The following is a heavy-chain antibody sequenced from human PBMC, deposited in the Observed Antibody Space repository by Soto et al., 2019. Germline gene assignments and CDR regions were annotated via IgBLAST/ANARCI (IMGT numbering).Heavy chain of an antibody. J-gene: IGHJ5*02. Sequence: GASVKVSCKASGGTFSSYAISWVRQAPGQGLEWMGGIIPIFGTANYAQKFQGRVTITADESTSTAYMELSSLRSEDAAVYYCARSKDIVLMVYAISFDPWGQGTLVTVSS. CDR1: GGTFSSYA. V-gene: IGHV1-69*13. CDR3: ARSKDIVLMVYAISFDP. D-gene: IGHD2-8*01. CDR2: IIPIFGTA.